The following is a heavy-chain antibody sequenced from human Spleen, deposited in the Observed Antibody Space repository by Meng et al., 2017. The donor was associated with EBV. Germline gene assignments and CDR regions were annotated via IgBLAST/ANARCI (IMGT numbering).Heavy chain of an antibody. V-gene: IGHV1-69*01. CDR2: LIPVVDAP. D-gene: IGHD2-15*01. CDR3: ASESGRGFTPDY. J-gene: IGHJ4*02. Sequence: VQGVQLGARVKKPGSSVKVSCTTSGGTFSTDAGSWVRQAPGQGLEWMGGLIPVVDAPHYARKFQDRVSIFADESTSAHYMELSSLRSDDTAVYYCASESGRGFTPDYWGQGTLVTVSS. CDR1: GGTFSTDA.